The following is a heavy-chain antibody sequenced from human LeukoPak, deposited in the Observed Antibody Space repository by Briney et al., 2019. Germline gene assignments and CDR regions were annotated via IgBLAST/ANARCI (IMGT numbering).Heavy chain of an antibody. CDR1: VFIFNIWP. V-gene: IGHV3-23*01. CDR3: AQALLEPFDY. CDR2: MGGRGYCT. J-gene: IGHJ4*02. D-gene: IGHD3-3*01. Sequence: GVSVTLSCGASVFIFNIWPMMGVRGSRGKAGEGGSSMGGRGYCTYYAVCVRGVFTISRDNYKNTLYLQMNSLRAEDSAVYYCAQALLEPFDYWGQGILVTVSS.